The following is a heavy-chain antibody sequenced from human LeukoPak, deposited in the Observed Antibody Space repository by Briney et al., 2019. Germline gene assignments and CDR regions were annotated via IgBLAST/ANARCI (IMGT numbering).Heavy chain of an antibody. D-gene: IGHD1-26*01. CDR2: IHHSGST. CDR1: GYSISSGYY. J-gene: IGHJ3*02. V-gene: IGHV4-38-2*02. Sequence: PSETLSLTCSVSGYSISSGYYWGWIRQPPGKGLESIGSIHHSGSTYYNPSLKSRVTISVDTSKNHFSMQLSSVTAADTAIYHCARVSPQWELDAFDIWGQGTMVTVSS. CDR3: ARVSPQWELDAFDI.